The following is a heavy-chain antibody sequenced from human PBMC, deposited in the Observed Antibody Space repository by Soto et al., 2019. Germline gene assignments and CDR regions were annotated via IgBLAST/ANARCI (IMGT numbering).Heavy chain of an antibody. V-gene: IGHV1-69*13. CDR1: RGTFSSYA. D-gene: IGHD6-13*01. CDR2: VSPIFGTA. CDR3: ARDSGVPSRSWSIYYYGMDV. Sequence: GASVKVSCQAPRGTFSSYAIRWARQSPGQGLEWMGGVSPIFGTANYAQKFRGRARLPADESTSTAHTELSSLRSEDAAVYYCARDSGVPSRSWSIYYYGMDVWGQGTRVSVS. J-gene: IGHJ6*02.